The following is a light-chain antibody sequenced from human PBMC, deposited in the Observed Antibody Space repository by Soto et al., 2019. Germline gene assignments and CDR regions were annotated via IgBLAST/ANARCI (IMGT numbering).Light chain of an antibody. Sequence: EIVLTQSPATLSLSPGERATLSCRASQSINRHLAWYRQKPGQAPRLLIYDASNRATGIPARFSGSGSGTDFTLTISSQKHEDLGVYYCQQRSNCLPVTFRGVTKVEIK. CDR2: DAS. V-gene: IGKV3-11*01. CDR1: QSINRH. CDR3: QQRSNCLPVT. J-gene: IGKJ4*01.